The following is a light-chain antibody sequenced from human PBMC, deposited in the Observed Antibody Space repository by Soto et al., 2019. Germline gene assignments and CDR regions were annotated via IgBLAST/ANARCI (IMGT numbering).Light chain of an antibody. CDR3: LKYNHAPT. CDR1: QAISSY. J-gene: IGKJ4*01. CDR2: ATS. V-gene: IGKV1-27*01. Sequence: DIQLTQSPSSLSASVGDRVTITCRASQAISSYLAWYQQKPGKVPELLIYATSTLQSGAPSRFSGSGAGTDFTLTISSLQPEDVATYDCLKYNHAPTFGGGTKVEI.